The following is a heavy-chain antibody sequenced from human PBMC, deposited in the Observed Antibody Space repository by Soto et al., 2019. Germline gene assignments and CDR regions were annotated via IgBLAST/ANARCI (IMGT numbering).Heavy chain of an antibody. CDR2: IWYDGSNK. Sequence: LRLSCAASGFTFSSYGMHWVRQAPGKGLEWVAVIWYDGSNKYYADSVKGRFTISRDNSKNTLYLQMNSLRAEDTAVYYCARDQVEFTIFGVVISDAFDIWGQGTMVTVSS. V-gene: IGHV3-33*01. D-gene: IGHD3-3*01. J-gene: IGHJ3*02. CDR1: GFTFSSYG. CDR3: ARDQVEFTIFGVVISDAFDI.